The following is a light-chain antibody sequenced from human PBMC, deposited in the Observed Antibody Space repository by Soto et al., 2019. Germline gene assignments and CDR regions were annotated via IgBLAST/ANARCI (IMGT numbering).Light chain of an antibody. CDR2: GAS. CDR3: QQHSNRPPWT. J-gene: IGKJ1*01. CDR1: QSVSSY. Sequence: EIVLTQSPATLSLSPGERATLSCRASQSVSSYLAWYQQKPGQAPRLLIYGASTWATGIPARFSGSGSGTDFTLTISSLEPEDFAVYYCQQHSNRPPWTFGQGTKVDI. V-gene: IGKV3-11*01.